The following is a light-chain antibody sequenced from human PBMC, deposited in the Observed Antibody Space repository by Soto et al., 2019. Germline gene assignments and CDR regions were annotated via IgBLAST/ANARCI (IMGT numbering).Light chain of an antibody. CDR3: QQYHNWPPLT. CDR2: GAS. Sequence: ETLMTQSPATLSASPGERVTLSCRASQSININLAWYQQKPGQAPRVLIYGASSRASDIPDRFSGSGSGTDFTLTISRLEHDDFAFYYCQQYHNWPPLTFGGGTRVEIK. J-gene: IGKJ4*01. V-gene: IGKV3D-15*01. CDR1: QSININ.